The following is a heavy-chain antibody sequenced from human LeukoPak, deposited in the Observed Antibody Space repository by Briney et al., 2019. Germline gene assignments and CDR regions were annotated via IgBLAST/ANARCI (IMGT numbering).Heavy chain of an antibody. Sequence: PGGSLRLSCAASGFTFSDYYMSWIRQAPGKGLEWVAVISYDGSNKYYADSVKGRFTISRDNSKNTLYLQMNSLRAEDTAVYYCAREGFWSGYSYHAIDYWGQGTLVTVSS. J-gene: IGHJ4*02. CDR2: ISYDGSNK. CDR1: GFTFSDYY. CDR3: AREGFWSGYSYHAIDY. V-gene: IGHV3-30*03. D-gene: IGHD3-3*01.